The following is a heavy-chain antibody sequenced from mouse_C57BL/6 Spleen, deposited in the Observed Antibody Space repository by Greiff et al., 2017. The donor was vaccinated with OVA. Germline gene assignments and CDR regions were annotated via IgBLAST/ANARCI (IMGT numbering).Heavy chain of an antibody. CDR2: IYPGDGDT. CDR1: GYAFSSYW. J-gene: IGHJ4*01. Sequence: VKLVESGAELVKPGASVKISCKASGYAFSSYWMNWVKQRPGKGLEWIGQIYPGDGDTNYNGKFKGKATLTADKSSSTAYMQLSSLTSEDSAVYFCARWGITTARYAMDYWGQGTSVTVSS. V-gene: IGHV1-80*01. D-gene: IGHD1-2*01. CDR3: ARWGITTARYAMDY.